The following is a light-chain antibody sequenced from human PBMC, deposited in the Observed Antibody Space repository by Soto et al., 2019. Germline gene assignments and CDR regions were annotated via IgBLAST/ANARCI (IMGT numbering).Light chain of an antibody. J-gene: IGKJ2*01. CDR3: RQYGSSPSYT. CDR2: GAS. CDR1: QSVSSSSY. V-gene: IGKV3-20*01. Sequence: EIVLTQSPGTLSLSPGERATLSCRASQSVSSSSYLAWYQQKPGQAPRLLIYGASSRATAIPDRFSGSGSATDFTLAISRLEPEDFAVYYFRQYGSSPSYTFGQGTKLEIK.